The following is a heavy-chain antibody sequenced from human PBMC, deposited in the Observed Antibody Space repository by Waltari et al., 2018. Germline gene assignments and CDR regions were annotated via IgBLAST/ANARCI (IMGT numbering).Heavy chain of an antibody. CDR3: ARAVYYYGSGKYFDY. CDR2: IYYSGST. Sequence: QVQLQESGPGLVKPSETLSLTCTVSGGSISSYYWSWIRQPPGKGLEWIGYIYYSGSTNYNPSLESRVTISVDTSKNQFSLKLSSVTAADTAVYYCARAVYYYGSGKYFDYWGQGTLVTVSS. D-gene: IGHD3-10*01. J-gene: IGHJ4*02. V-gene: IGHV4-59*01. CDR1: GGSISSYY.